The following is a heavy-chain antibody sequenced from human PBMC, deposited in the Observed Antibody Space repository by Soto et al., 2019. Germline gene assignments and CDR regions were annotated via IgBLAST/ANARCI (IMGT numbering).Heavy chain of an antibody. CDR3: ASGKHSSGWSYSFDY. V-gene: IGHV1-18*01. Sequence: GASVKVSCKASGYTFTSYGISWVRQAPGQGLEWMGWISAYNGNTNYAQKLQGRVTMTTDTSTSTAYMELRSLRSDDTAVYYCASGKHSSGWSYSFDYWGQGTLVTVSS. J-gene: IGHJ4*02. D-gene: IGHD6-19*01. CDR1: GYTFTSYG. CDR2: ISAYNGNT.